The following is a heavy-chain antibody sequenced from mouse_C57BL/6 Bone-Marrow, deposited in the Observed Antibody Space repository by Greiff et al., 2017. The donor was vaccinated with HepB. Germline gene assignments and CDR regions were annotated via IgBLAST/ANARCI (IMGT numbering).Heavy chain of an antibody. CDR3: ARHWDDFDY. CDR2: ISSGGSYT. D-gene: IGHD4-1*01. J-gene: IGHJ2*01. CDR1: GFTFSSYG. Sequence: EVMLVESGGDLVKPGGSLKLSCAASGFTFSSYGISWVRQTPDKRLEWVATISSGGSYTYYPDSVKGRFTISRDNAKNTLYLQMSSLKSEDTAMYYCARHWDDFDYWGQGTTLTVSS. V-gene: IGHV5-6*01.